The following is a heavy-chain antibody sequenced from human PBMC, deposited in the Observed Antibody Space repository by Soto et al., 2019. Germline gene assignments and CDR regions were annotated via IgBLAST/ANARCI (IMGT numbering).Heavy chain of an antibody. CDR3: AKVFFTASAARGSKDAFDI. CDR1: KFTFNNYA. J-gene: IGHJ3*02. D-gene: IGHD6-13*01. V-gene: IGHV3-23*01. Sequence: DVQLLESGGGLVQPGGSLRLSCAASKFTFNNYAMTWVRQAPGKGLEWVSTINYNGGYTYYEDSVKGRFTISRDNSKNTLYLQMNSLRVADTAIYYCAKVFFTASAARGSKDAFDIWGQGTLVTVSS. CDR2: INYNGGYT.